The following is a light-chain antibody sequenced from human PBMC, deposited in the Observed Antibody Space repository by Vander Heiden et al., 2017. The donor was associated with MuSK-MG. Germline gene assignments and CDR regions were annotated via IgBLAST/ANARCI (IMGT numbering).Light chain of an antibody. CDR3: QQDYNLRLT. Sequence: IQLTQSPSSLSASVGDRVTITCQASQDISNYLNSYQQKSWIAPKLLIYDASNLETGVPSRLSRSRSGTDFTFTMSSLQPEDIATYYCQQDYNLRLTFGGGTKVEIK. J-gene: IGKJ4*01. V-gene: IGKV1-33*01. CDR1: QDISNY. CDR2: DAS.